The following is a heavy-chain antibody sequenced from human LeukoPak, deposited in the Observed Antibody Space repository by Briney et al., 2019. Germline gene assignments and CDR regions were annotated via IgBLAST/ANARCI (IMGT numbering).Heavy chain of an antibody. J-gene: IGHJ4*02. CDR1: GGSFSGFY. V-gene: IGHV4-34*01. CDR2: INHDGST. CDR3: ARDRAPRMVGATKVDS. Sequence: SETLSLTCAVYGGSFSGFYWSWIRQPPGMGLEWIGEINHDGSTNYNPSLKSRVTISVDTSKNQFSLNLSSVTAADTAVYYCARDRAPRMVGATKVDSWGRGTLVTVSS. D-gene: IGHD1-26*01.